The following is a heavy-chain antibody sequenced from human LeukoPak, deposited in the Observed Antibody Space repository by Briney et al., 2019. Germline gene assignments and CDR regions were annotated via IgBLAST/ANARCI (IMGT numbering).Heavy chain of an antibody. CDR1: GGSISSSSYY. D-gene: IGHD1-26*01. J-gene: IGHJ3*02. Sequence: SETLSLTCTVSGGSISSSSYYWGWIRQPPGKGLEWIGSIYYSGSTNYNPSLKSRVTISVDTSKNQFSLKLSSVTAADTAVYYCAREGVGARAFDIWGQGTMVTVSS. CDR2: IYYSGST. CDR3: AREGVGARAFDI. V-gene: IGHV4-39*07.